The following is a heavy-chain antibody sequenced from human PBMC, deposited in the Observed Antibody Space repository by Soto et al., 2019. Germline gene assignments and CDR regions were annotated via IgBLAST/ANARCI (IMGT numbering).Heavy chain of an antibody. V-gene: IGHV4-34*01. D-gene: IGHD3-22*01. CDR1: GGSFSGYY. J-gene: IGHJ4*02. CDR3: ARARYYYDSSGYYIY. Sequence: PSETLSLTCAVYGGSFSGYYWSWIRQPPGKGLEWIGEINHSGSTNYNPSLKSRVTISVDTSKNQLSLKLSSVTAADTAVYYCARARYYYDSSGYYIYWGQGTLVTVSS. CDR2: INHSGST.